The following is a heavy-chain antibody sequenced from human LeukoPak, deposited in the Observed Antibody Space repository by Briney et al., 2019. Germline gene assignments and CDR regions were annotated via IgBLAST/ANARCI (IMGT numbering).Heavy chain of an antibody. V-gene: IGHV3-23*01. CDR3: AKTLPSSWYSFDY. Sequence: GGSLRLSCAASGFTFSSYVMSWVRQAPGKGLEWVSTISGSGGSTYYTDSVKGRFTISRDNSKNTLYLQMNSLRAEDTAVYYCAKTLPSSWYSFDYWGQGTLVTVSS. CDR1: GFTFSSYV. J-gene: IGHJ4*02. CDR2: ISGSGGST. D-gene: IGHD6-13*01.